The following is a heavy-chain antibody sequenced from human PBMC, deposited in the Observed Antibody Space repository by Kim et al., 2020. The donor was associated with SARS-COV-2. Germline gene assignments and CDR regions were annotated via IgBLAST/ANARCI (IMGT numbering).Heavy chain of an antibody. V-gene: IGHV4-31*03. J-gene: IGHJ5*02. D-gene: IGHD2-15*01. CDR1: GCSISSGGYY. Sequence: SETLSLTCTVSGCSISSGGYYWSWIRQHPGKGLEWIGYIYYSGSTYYNPSLKSRVNISVDTSKNQFPLKLSSVTAADTAVYYCAREALSSGWFDPWGQGTLVAVSS. CDR2: IYYSGST. CDR3: AREALSSGWFDP.